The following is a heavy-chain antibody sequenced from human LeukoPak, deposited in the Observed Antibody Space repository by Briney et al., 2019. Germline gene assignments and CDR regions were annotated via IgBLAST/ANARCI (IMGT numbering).Heavy chain of an antibody. J-gene: IGHJ4*02. CDR2: IYYSGTT. CDR1: GGSISSYC. D-gene: IGHD3-10*01. CDR3: ARPPEVRRFGELSN. Sequence: SETLSLTCTVSGGSISSYCWSWIRQPPGKGLEWIGYIYYSGTTNYNPSLKSRVTISVDTSKNQFSLKLSSVTAADTAVYYCARPPEVRRFGELSNWGQGTLVTVSS. V-gene: IGHV4-59*08.